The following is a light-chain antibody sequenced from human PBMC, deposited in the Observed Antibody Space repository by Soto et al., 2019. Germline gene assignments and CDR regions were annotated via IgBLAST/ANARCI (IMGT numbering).Light chain of an antibody. CDR1: SSDIGAYNY. J-gene: IGLJ1*01. Sequence: QSALTQPSSVSGSPGQSITISCTGTSSDIGAYNYVSWYQQHPGRAPKLMIFEVSNRPSGASDRFSGSKSGNTAYLTISGLQTEDEADYYCNSFTASNTLPYVFGTGTKLTVL. V-gene: IGLV2-14*01. CDR3: NSFTASNTLPYV. CDR2: EVS.